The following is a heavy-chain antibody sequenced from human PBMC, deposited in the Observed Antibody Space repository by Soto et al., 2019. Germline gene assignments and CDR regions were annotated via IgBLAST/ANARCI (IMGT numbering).Heavy chain of an antibody. V-gene: IGHV3-23*01. CDR2: ISGSGGST. Sequence: GGSLRLSCAASGVTFSSYAMSWVRQAPGKGLEWVSAISGSGGSTYYADSVKGRFTISRDNSKNTLYLQMNSLRAEDTAVYYCATGGYSLPYYFDYWGQGTLVTVSS. D-gene: IGHD5-18*01. CDR1: GVTFSSYA. CDR3: ATGGYSLPYYFDY. J-gene: IGHJ4*02.